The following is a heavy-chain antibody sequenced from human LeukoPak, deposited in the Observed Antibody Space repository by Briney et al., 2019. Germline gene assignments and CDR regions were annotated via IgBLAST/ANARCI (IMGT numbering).Heavy chain of an antibody. CDR1: GFTFGDYA. CDR2: ISWNSGSI. D-gene: IGHD3-10*01. Sequence: GGSLRLSCAASGFTFGDYAMNWVRQAPGKGLEWVSGISWNSGSIGYADSVKGRFTISRDNAKNSLYLQMNSLRAEDTALYYCAKGYYGSGSYGMDVWGQGTTVTVSS. CDR3: AKGYYGSGSYGMDV. J-gene: IGHJ6*02. V-gene: IGHV3-9*01.